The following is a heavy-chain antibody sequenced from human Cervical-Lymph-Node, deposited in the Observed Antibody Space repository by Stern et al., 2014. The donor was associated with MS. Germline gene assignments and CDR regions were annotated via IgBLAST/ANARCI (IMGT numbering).Heavy chain of an antibody. Sequence: EVQLVESGGGLVQPGGSLRLSCSASGFTFSSYAMHWVRQAPGKGLEYVSAIRSNGGSTYYADSVKGRFTISRDNSKNTLYLQMSSLRAEDTAVYYCVKDHSSSSTQSLDYYYYGMDVWGQGTTVTVSS. CDR1: GFTFSSYA. J-gene: IGHJ6*02. CDR3: VKDHSSSSTQSLDYYYYGMDV. D-gene: IGHD6-6*01. V-gene: IGHV3-64D*06. CDR2: IRSNGGST.